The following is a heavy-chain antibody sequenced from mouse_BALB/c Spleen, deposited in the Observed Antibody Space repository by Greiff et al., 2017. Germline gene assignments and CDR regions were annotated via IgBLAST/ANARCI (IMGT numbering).Heavy chain of an antibody. CDR1: GYTFTNYW. CDR3: ARNDGGDY. V-gene: IGHV1-63*02. Sequence: QVHVKQSGAELVRPGTSVKISCKASGYTFTNYWLGWVKQRPGHGLEWIGDIYPGGGYTNYNEKFKGKATLTADTSSSTAYMQLSSLTSEDSAVYFCARNDGGDYWGQGTSVTVSS. CDR2: IYPGGGYT. D-gene: IGHD2-12*01. J-gene: IGHJ4*01.